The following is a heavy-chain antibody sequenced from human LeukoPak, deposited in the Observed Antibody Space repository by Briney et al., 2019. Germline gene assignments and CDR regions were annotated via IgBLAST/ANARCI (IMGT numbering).Heavy chain of an antibody. Sequence: SQTLSLTCTVSGDSINSGDYYWTWIRQHPGKGLEWVGSKSHSGNTYYSPSLQSRLDISLDTSMNQFSLKLRSVTAADTAIYYCARAKMFDSSGFDYWGQGTLVTVS. V-gene: IGHV4-31*03. D-gene: IGHD3-22*01. CDR1: GDSINSGDYY. CDR2: KSHSGNT. J-gene: IGHJ4*02. CDR3: ARAKMFDSSGFDY.